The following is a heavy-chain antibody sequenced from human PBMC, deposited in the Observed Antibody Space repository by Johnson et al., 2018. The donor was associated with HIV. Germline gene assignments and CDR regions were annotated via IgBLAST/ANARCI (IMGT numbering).Heavy chain of an antibody. CDR1: GFTFDDYA. CDR3: ARESGHAFDI. Sequence: EQLVESGGGLVQPGRSLKLSCAASGFTFDDYAMHWVRQTPGKGLEWVSVIYTGGTTYYADSVKGRFTISRDNSKNTLYLQMNSLRAEDTAVYYCARESGHAFDIWGQGTVVTVSS. V-gene: IGHV3-66*01. J-gene: IGHJ3*02. D-gene: IGHD3-3*01. CDR2: IYTGGTT.